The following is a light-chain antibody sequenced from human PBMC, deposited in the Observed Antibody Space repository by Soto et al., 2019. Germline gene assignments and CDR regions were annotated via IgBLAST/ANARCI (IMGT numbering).Light chain of an antibody. V-gene: IGKV3-15*01. Sequence: EKAMTQSPATMSVSPGDRATLSCRASQSVSNNLAWYQQKPGQAPRLLIYGASTRATGIPARFSDSGSGTEFTLTISSLQSEDFAVYYCQQYNDWPYTFGQGTKLEIK. CDR3: QQYNDWPYT. CDR2: GAS. CDR1: QSVSNN. J-gene: IGKJ2*01.